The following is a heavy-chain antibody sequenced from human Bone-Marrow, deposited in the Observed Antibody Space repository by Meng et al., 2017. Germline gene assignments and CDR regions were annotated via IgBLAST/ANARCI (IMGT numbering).Heavy chain of an antibody. CDR2: IYPVNSDT. J-gene: IGHJ6*02. V-gene: IGHV5-51*01. CDR1: GYSFTNYW. Sequence: GESLKISCQGSGYSFTNYWIGWVRQMPGKGLEWMAIIYPVNSDTKYSPSFQGQVTISVDKSISTVYLQWGSLKASDTAVYYCARRPDYYYYGMDVWGQGTTVTVSS. CDR3: ARRPDYYYYGMDV.